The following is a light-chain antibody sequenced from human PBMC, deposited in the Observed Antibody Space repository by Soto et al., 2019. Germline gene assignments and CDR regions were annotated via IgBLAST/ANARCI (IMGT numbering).Light chain of an antibody. V-gene: IGKV1-9*01. CDR1: QGISSY. Sequence: DIQLTQSPSFLSASVGDRVTITCRASQGISSYLAWYQQKPGKAPKLLIYAASTLQSGVPSRFSGSGSGTELTLTISSLQPEDFATYYCQPLNSYHLTFGGGTKVEIK. J-gene: IGKJ4*01. CDR3: QPLNSYHLT. CDR2: AAS.